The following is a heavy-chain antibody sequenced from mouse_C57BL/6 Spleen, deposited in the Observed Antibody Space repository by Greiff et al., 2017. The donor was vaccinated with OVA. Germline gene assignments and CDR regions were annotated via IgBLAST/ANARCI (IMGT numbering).Heavy chain of an antibody. CDR1: GYTFTSYD. J-gene: IGHJ4*01. CDR3: AREDYYGSFYAMDY. V-gene: IGHV1-85*01. CDR2: IYPRDGST. Sequence: QVQLKESGPELVKPGASVKLSCKASGYTFTSYDINWVKQRPGQGLEWIGWIYPRDGSTKYNEKFKGKATLTVDTSSSTAYMELHSLTSEDSAVYFCAREDYYGSFYAMDYWGQGTSVTVSS. D-gene: IGHD1-1*01.